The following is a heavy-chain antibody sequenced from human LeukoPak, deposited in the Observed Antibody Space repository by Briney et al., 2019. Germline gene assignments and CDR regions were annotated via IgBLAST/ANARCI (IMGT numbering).Heavy chain of an antibody. D-gene: IGHD2-15*01. CDR2: IKEDGSDK. Sequence: PGGSLRLSCAASGCSFNEYWMSWVRQAPGKGPEWVANIKEDGSDKYYIDSVKGRFTISRDDGTNSVFLEMNSLRPEDTGLYYCARDSRPRGGSCFDNWGQGTLVTVSS. V-gene: IGHV3-7*01. J-gene: IGHJ4*02. CDR3: ARDSRPRGGSCFDN. CDR1: GCSFNEYW.